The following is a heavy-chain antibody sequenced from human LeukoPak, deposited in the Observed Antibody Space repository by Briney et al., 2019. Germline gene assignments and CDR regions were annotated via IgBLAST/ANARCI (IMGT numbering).Heavy chain of an antibody. Sequence: PGGSLRLSCAASGLTFRSYGMSWVRQAPGKGLEWVSSISGSGSFTFYADSVKGRFTISRDNSKNTLYLQMSDLRAEDTAVYYCAKEGSGFGFDIWGQGTMVTVSS. D-gene: IGHD3-10*01. V-gene: IGHV3-23*01. CDR2: ISGSGSFT. CDR3: AKEGSGFGFDI. CDR1: GLTFRSYG. J-gene: IGHJ3*02.